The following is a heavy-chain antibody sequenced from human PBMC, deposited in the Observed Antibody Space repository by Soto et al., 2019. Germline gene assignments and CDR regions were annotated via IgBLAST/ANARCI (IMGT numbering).Heavy chain of an antibody. J-gene: IGHJ4*02. CDR2: IYYSGST. D-gene: IGHD2-15*01. Sequence: IRKPPGKGLEWIGSIYYSGSTYYNPSLKSRVTISVDTSKNQFSLKLSSVTAADTAVYYCARPTYCSGGSCYDYFEYWGQGTLVIVIS. CDR3: ARPTYCSGGSCYDYFEY. V-gene: IGHV4-39*01.